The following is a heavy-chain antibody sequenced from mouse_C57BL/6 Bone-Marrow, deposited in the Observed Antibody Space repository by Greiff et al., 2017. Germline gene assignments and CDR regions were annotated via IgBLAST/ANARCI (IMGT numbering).Heavy chain of an antibody. D-gene: IGHD1-1*01. CDR3: ARGTTVEGYFDY. V-gene: IGHV3-1*01. CDR2: ISYSGST. J-gene: IGHJ2*01. Sequence: EVMLVESGPGMVKPSQSLSLTCTVTGYSITSGYDWHWIRHFPGNKLEWMGYISYSGSTNYNPSLKSRISITHDTSKNHFFLKLNSVTTEDTATYYCARGTTVEGYFDYWGQGTTLTVSS. CDR1: GYSITSGYD.